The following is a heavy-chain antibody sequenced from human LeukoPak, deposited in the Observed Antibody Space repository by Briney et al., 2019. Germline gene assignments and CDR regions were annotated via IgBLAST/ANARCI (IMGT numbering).Heavy chain of an antibody. J-gene: IGHJ4*02. CDR1: GGSFSGYY. CDR2: INHSGST. D-gene: IGHD6-19*01. V-gene: IGHV4-34*01. CDR3: ARIGRATCSSGWYPPGI. Sequence: SETLSLTCAVYGGSFSGYYWSWIRQPPGKGLEWIGEINHSGSTNYNPSLKSRVTISVDTSKNQFSLKLSSVTAADTAVYYCARIGRATCSSGWYPPGIWGQGTLVTVSS.